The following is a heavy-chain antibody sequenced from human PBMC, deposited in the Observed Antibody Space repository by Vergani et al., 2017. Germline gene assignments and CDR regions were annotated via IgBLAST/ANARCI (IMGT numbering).Heavy chain of an antibody. D-gene: IGHD4-17*01. CDR1: GFTFSSYS. Sequence: EVQLVESGGGLVQPGGSLRLSCAASGFTFSSYSMNWVRQAPGKGLEWVSYISSSSSTIYYADSVKGRFTISRDNAKNSLYLQMNSLRAEDTAVYYCALNGDHDAFDIWGQGTMVTVSS. CDR3: ALNGDHDAFDI. V-gene: IGHV3-48*04. J-gene: IGHJ3*02. CDR2: ISSSSSTI.